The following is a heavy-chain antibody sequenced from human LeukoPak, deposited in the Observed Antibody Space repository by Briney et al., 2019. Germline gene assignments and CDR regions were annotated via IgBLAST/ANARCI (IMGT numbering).Heavy chain of an antibody. D-gene: IGHD3/OR15-3a*01. V-gene: IGHV3-30*18. J-gene: IGHJ4*02. CDR2: ISYDGSNK. CDR1: GFTFSSYA. CDR3: AKDQDGRDWQIDY. Sequence: PGRSLRLSCAASGFTFSSYAMHWVRQAPGKGLEWVALISYDGSNKYFADSVKGRFTISRDNSKNTLYLQLNSLRAEDTAVFYCAKDQDGRDWQIDYWGQGTLVTVSS.